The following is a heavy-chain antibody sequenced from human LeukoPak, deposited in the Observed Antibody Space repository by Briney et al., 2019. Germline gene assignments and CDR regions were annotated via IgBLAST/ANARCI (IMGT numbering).Heavy chain of an antibody. D-gene: IGHD5-18*01. CDR2: ISSSDNTI. CDR3: ARVHRGYSYGRLDY. J-gene: IGHJ4*02. V-gene: IGHV3-48*02. Sequence: GGSLRLSCAAYGFAFSDYSMNWVRQAPGKGLEWVSYISSSDNTIHYADSVKGRFTISRDNAKNSLYLEMNILRDEDTAVYYCARVHRGYSYGRLDYWGQGALVTVSS. CDR1: GFAFSDYS.